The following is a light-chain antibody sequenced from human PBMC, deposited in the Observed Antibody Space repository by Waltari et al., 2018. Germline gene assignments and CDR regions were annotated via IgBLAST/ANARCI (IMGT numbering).Light chain of an antibody. V-gene: IGLV8-61*01. J-gene: IGLJ3*02. CDR2: STN. CDR3: VLYMGGGIL. Sequence: QTVLTQEPSLSVTHGGTVTLTCGFSSGLVSTTYSPSWYQQTPGQAPRPLIYSTNTRSSGVPDRISGSILGNKAALTITGAQADDESDYYCVLYMGGGILFGGGTKLTVL. CDR1: SGLVSTTYS.